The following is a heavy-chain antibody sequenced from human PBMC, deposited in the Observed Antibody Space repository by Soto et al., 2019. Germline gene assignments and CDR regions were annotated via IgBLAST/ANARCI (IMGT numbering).Heavy chain of an antibody. Sequence: GASVKVSCKASGGTFSSYAISWVRQAPGQGLEWMGGIIPIFGTANYAQKFQGRVTITADESISTAYLQWSSLKASDTAMYYCATPAPLTGAYYYYYGMDVWGQGTTVTVSS. CDR2: IIPIFGTA. CDR3: ATPAPLTGAYYYYYGMDV. V-gene: IGHV1-69*13. CDR1: GGTFSSYA. J-gene: IGHJ6*02. D-gene: IGHD7-27*01.